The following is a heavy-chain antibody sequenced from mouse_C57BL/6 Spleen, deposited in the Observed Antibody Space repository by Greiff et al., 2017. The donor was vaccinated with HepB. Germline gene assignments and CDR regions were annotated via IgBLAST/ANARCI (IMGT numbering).Heavy chain of an antibody. J-gene: IGHJ2*01. V-gene: IGHV1-50*01. D-gene: IGHD1-3*01. CDR3: ARSGNNSYFDY. Sequence: VQLQQPGAELVKPGASVKLSCKASGYTFTSYWMQWVKQRPGQGLEWIGEIDPSDSYTNYNQKFKGKATLTVDTSSSTAYMQLSSLTSEDSAVYYCARSGNNSYFDYWGQGTTLTVSS. CDR1: GYTFTSYW. CDR2: IDPSDSYT.